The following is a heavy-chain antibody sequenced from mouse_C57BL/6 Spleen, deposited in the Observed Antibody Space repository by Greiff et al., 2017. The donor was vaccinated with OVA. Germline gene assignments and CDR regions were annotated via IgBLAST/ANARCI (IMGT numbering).Heavy chain of an antibody. D-gene: IGHD3-2*02. CDR3: ARWGSSGYVDYYAMEY. CDR1: GYTFTSYW. CDR2: INPSNGGT. J-gene: IGHJ4*01. Sequence: QVQLQQPGTELVKPGASVKLSCKASGYTFTSYWMHWVKQRPGQGLEWIGNINPSNGGTNYNEKFKSKATLTVDKSSSTAYMQLSSLTSEDSAVYYCARWGSSGYVDYYAMEYWGQGTSVTVSA. V-gene: IGHV1-53*01.